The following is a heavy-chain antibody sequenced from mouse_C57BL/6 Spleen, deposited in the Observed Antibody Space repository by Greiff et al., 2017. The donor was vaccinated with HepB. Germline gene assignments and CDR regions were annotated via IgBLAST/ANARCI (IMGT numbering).Heavy chain of an antibody. CDR2: INPNYGTT. D-gene: IGHD1-1*01. J-gene: IGHJ2*01. CDR1: GYSFTDYN. CDR3: ARWVYYYSSSYEGYFDY. V-gene: IGHV1-39*01. Sequence: VQLQQSGPELVKPGASVKISCKASGYSFTDYNMNWVKQSNGKSLEWIGVINPNYGTTSYNQKFKGKATLTVDQSSSTAYMRLNSLTSEDSAVYYCARWVYYYSSSYEGYFDYWGQGTTLTVSS.